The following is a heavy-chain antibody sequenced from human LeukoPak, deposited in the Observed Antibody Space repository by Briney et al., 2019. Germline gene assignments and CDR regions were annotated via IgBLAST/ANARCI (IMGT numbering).Heavy chain of an antibody. Sequence: GGSLRLSCAASGFTFSSYGMHWVRQAPGKGLEWVAVISYDGSNKYYADSVKGRFTISRDNSKNTLYLQMNSLRAEDTAVYYCAKSRTGYSSSWFGYYYYMDVWGKGTTVTVSS. V-gene: IGHV3-30*18. J-gene: IGHJ6*03. CDR2: ISYDGSNK. CDR3: AKSRTGYSSSWFGYYYYMDV. D-gene: IGHD6-13*01. CDR1: GFTFSSYG.